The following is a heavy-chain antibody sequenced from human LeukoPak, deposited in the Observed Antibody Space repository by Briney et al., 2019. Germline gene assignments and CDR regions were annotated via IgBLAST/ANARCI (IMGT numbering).Heavy chain of an antibody. V-gene: IGHV4-59*12. CDR3: ARGLAYYDYVWGGYRLPSGAFDI. J-gene: IGHJ3*02. CDR1: GGSISSYH. CDR2: IYYSGST. D-gene: IGHD3-16*02. Sequence: SETLSLTCTVSGGSISSYHWSWIRQPPGKGLEWIGYIYYSGSTNYNPSLKSRVTISVDTSKNQFSLKLSSVTAADTAVYYCARGLAYYDYVWGGYRLPSGAFDIWGQGTMVTVSS.